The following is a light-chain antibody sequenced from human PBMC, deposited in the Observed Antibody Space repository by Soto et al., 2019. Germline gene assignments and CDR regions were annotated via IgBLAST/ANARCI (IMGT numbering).Light chain of an antibody. V-gene: IGKV3-15*01. CDR1: QSVSSN. J-gene: IGKJ4*01. CDR3: QQYNKWPLT. CDR2: HAS. Sequence: EIVMTQSPATLSVSPGERATLSCRASQSVSSNLAWYQQKPGQAPRLLIYHASTRATGIPARFSGSGSGTEFTLTISSLQSEDFAVYCCQQYNKWPLTFGGGTKVEIK.